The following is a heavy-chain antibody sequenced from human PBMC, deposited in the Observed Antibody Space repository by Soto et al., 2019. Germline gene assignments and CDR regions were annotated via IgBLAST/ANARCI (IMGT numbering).Heavy chain of an antibody. CDR3: AKDIGPYNYGYYHYYGTDV. CDR1: GFTFDDYA. CDR2: ISWNSGRI. D-gene: IGHD5-18*01. Sequence: EMQLVESGGNLVQPGRSLRLSCAASGFTFDDYAMHWVRQAPGKGLEWVSGISWNSGRIGYADSVKGRFTISRDNAKNSLYLQMNSLRDEDTALYYCAKDIGPYNYGYYHYYGTDVWGHGTTVTVSS. V-gene: IGHV3-9*01. J-gene: IGHJ6*02.